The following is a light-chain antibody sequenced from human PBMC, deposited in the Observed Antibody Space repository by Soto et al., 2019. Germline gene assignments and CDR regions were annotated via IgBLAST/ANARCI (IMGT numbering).Light chain of an antibody. CDR1: QGISSY. Sequence: AIRMTQSPSSFSASTGDRVTITCRASQGISSYLAWYQQKPGKAPKLLIYAASTLQSGVPSRFRGSGSGTDFTLTISCLQSEDFATYYCQQYYSYPRTFGQGDQGGYQT. J-gene: IGKJ1*01. CDR2: AAS. CDR3: QQYYSYPRT. V-gene: IGKV1-8*01.